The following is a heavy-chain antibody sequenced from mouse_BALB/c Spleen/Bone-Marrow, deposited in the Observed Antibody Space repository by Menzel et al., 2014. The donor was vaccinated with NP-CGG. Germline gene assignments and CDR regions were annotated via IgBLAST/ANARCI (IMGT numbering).Heavy chain of an antibody. CDR2: IYPGDGGT. V-gene: IGHV1-80*01. J-gene: IGHJ4*01. D-gene: IGHD1-1*01. Sequence: VQLQQSGAELVRPGPSVKISCKASGYAFSSYWMNWGRQMPGLGLVWIGQIYPGDGGTHNNGTFKFKATLTADKSCSIVYMQLSCLTSQDSAGYFSARRITTIVGHNVKDYWGQGPTATFTS. CDR3: ARRITTIVGHNVKDY. CDR1: GYAFSSYW.